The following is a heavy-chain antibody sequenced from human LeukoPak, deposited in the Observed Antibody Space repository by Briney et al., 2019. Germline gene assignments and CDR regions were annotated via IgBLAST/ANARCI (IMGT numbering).Heavy chain of an antibody. CDR3: AKERAGYTNPYYFDY. J-gene: IGHJ4*02. CDR1: GFTFSSYG. CDR2: ISGGGST. Sequence: PGGSLRLPCAASGFTFSSYGMHWVRQAPGKGLEWVSSISGGGSTYFADSVKGRFTISRDISKNTLYLQVNSLRAEDTAVYCCAKERAGYTNPYYFDYWGQGTLVTVSS. D-gene: IGHD3-16*02. V-gene: IGHV3-23*01.